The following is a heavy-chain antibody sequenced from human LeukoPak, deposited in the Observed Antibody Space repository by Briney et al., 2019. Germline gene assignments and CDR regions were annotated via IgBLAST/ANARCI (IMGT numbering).Heavy chain of an antibody. D-gene: IGHD2-2*01. CDR2: IYDSGST. CDR1: GGSISSYY. Sequence: SETLSLTCTVSGGSISSYYWSWIRQPPGKGLEWLGYIYDSGSTNYNPSLKSRVTISVDTSKNQFSLKLSSVTAADTAVYYCARVGGTNCYYYGMDVWGQGTTVTVSS. J-gene: IGHJ6*02. CDR3: ARVGGTNCYYYGMDV. V-gene: IGHV4-59*01.